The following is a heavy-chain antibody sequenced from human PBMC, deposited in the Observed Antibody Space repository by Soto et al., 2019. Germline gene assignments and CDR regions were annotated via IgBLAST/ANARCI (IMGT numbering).Heavy chain of an antibody. J-gene: IGHJ4*02. CDR3: AKDRRAGGNSAFYFDF. CDR1: GFKFSNYA. D-gene: IGHD3-16*01. V-gene: IGHV3-23*01. Sequence: LRLSFAASGFKFSNYAMSWFRQAPGKGLEWVSLISATGGGTYYADSVKGRFTISRDNSHNTLYLQVHSLTAEDTAVYYCAKDRRAGGNSAFYFDFWGQGAQVTVS. CDR2: ISATGGGT.